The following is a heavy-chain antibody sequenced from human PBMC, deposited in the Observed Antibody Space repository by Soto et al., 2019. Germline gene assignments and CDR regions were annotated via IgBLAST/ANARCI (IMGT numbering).Heavy chain of an antibody. Sequence: EVQLVESGGGLVQPGGSLRLSCAASGFTFSNYWMHWVRQAPGKGLVWVSRIKSDGSSTNYADSVKGRFTSSRDNAKNTLYRQLNSLRVEDTAVYYCARGNNGMDVWGQGTTVTVSS. CDR1: GFTFSNYW. CDR2: IKSDGSST. J-gene: IGHJ6*02. V-gene: IGHV3-74*01. CDR3: ARGNNGMDV.